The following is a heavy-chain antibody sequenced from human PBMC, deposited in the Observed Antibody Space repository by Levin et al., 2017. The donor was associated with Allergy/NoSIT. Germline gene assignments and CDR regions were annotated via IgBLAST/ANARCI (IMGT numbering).Heavy chain of an antibody. CDR3: ARDSPEKYTDSWSVRVGRWFHP. CDR2: IYYTGST. V-gene: IGHV4-39*07. Sequence: PSETLSLTCTVSGGSISTSNYYWGWLRQSPGKGLEWIGSIYYTGSTYYKSSLKSRVTISVDTSKNQFSLKLNSMTAADSAIYYCARDSPEKYTDSWSVRVGRWFHPWGQGTLVTVSS. D-gene: IGHD2-21*01. J-gene: IGHJ5*02. CDR1: GGSISTSNYY.